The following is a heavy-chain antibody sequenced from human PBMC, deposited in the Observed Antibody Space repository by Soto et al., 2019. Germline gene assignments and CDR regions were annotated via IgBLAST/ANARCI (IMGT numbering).Heavy chain of an antibody. Sequence: PSETLSLTCTVSGGSITAGGYYWSWIRQHPGKCLEWIGYIANSGNTYYNPSLKSRVTISVDTSKNQFSLKLSSVTAADTAVYHCARTKYYYDSSGYEREYYFDYWGQGTLVTVYS. CDR3: ARTKYYYDSSGYEREYYFDY. CDR2: IANSGNT. V-gene: IGHV4-31*03. J-gene: IGHJ4*02. D-gene: IGHD3-22*01. CDR1: GGSITAGGYY.